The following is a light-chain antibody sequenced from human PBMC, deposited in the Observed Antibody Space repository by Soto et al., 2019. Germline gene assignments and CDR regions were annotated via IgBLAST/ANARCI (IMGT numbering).Light chain of an antibody. J-gene: IGKJ1*01. CDR3: QQYNSYWT. CDR1: QSISSW. Sequence: EIQMTQSPSTLSASVGDTVTITCRASQSISSWLAWYQQKPGKAPKLLIYKASSLESGVPSRFSGSGSGTEFTLTISSLQPDDFSTYYCQQYNSYWTFGQGTKVEIK. V-gene: IGKV1-5*03. CDR2: KAS.